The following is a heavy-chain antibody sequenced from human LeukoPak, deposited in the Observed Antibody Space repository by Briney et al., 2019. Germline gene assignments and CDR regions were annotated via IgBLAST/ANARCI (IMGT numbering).Heavy chain of an antibody. Sequence: GGSLRLSCAASGFTFSSYWMSWVRQAPGKGLEWVANIKQDGSEKYYVDSVKGRFTISRDNAKNSLYLQMNSLRAEDTAVYYCASEYSSSSDYYYYMDVWGKGTTVTVSS. D-gene: IGHD6-6*01. V-gene: IGHV3-7*01. CDR2: IKQDGSEK. J-gene: IGHJ6*03. CDR1: GFTFSSYW. CDR3: ASEYSSSSDYYYYMDV.